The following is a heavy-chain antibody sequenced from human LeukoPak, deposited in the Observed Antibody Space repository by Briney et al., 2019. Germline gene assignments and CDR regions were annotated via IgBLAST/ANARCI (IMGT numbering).Heavy chain of an antibody. Sequence: GGSLRLSCAASGFTFSSYSMNWVRQAPGKGLEWASSISSSSSYIYYADSVKGRFTISRDNAKNSLHLQMNSLRAEDTAVYYCARDGQTGTTVYWGQGTLVTVSS. D-gene: IGHD1-7*01. CDR3: ARDGQTGTTVY. J-gene: IGHJ4*02. CDR1: GFTFSSYS. CDR2: ISSSSSYI. V-gene: IGHV3-21*01.